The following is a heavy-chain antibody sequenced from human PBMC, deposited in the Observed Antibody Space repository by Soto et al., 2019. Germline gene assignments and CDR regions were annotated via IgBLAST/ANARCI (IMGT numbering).Heavy chain of an antibody. D-gene: IGHD2-15*01. CDR3: ARTNRILDAFDI. CDR2: ISSSSSPI. Sequence: EVQLVESGGGLVQPGGSLRLSCAAAGFTFSSNDMNWVRQAPGKGLEWVSYISSSSSPIYYADSVRGRFTISRDNAKNSLYLQMNSLRAEDTAVYYCARTNRILDAFDIWCQGTMVTVSS. CDR1: GFTFSSND. J-gene: IGHJ3*02. V-gene: IGHV3-48*01.